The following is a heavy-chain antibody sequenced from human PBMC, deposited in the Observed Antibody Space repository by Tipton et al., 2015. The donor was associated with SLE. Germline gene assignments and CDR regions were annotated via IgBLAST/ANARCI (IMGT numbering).Heavy chain of an antibody. J-gene: IGHJ4*02. D-gene: IGHD3-10*01. CDR3: AKYASGTMFEY. CDR2: IFYSVAT. CDR1: GGSISSSGHY. V-gene: IGHV4-39*01. Sequence: TLSLTCTVSGGSISSSGHYWGWIRQAPGKGLEWIVSIFYSVATYYNPSPKSSFTISADTAKNQFSLRLTSVTAADTAVYYCAKYASGTMFEYWGQGNLVTVSS.